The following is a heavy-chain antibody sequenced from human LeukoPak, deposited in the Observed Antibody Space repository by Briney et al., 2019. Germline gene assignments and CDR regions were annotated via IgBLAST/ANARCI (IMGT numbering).Heavy chain of an antibody. V-gene: IGHV4-59*01. CDR1: GGSIRSFY. D-gene: IGHD6-19*01. J-gene: IGHJ5*02. CDR2: IYYSGST. Sequence: PSETLSLTCTVSGGSIRSFYWSWIRQPPGKGLGWIGYIYYSGSTNYNPSLKSRVTISVDTSKNQFSLRLSSVTAADTAVYYCARDGHSSGWYENWFDPWGQGTLVTVSS. CDR3: ARDGHSSGWYENWFDP.